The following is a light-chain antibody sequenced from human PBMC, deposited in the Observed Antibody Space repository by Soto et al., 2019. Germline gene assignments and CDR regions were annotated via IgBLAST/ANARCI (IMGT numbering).Light chain of an antibody. CDR3: QQYYSVPIT. Sequence: DIVMTQSPDSLAVSLCERATINCKSSQSVFYTSNSKNYIAWYQQKSGQPPKLLIYWASTRESGVPDRFSGGGSGTDFTLTISSLQAEDVAVYYCQQYYSVPITFGQGTRLEIK. CDR1: QSVFYTSNSKNY. J-gene: IGKJ5*01. V-gene: IGKV4-1*01. CDR2: WAS.